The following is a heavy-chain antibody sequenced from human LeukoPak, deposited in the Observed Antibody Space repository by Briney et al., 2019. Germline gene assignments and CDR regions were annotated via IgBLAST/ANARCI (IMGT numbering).Heavy chain of an antibody. J-gene: IGHJ4*02. D-gene: IGHD2-2*01. CDR1: GFTFSNYA. Sequence: GGSLRLSCAASGFTFSNYALHWVRQAPGKGLEWVAVISYDGSNKYYADSVKGRFTISRDNSKNTLYQQMNSLRAEDTAVYYCAKPPDWYCSSPSCHFAAPFDYWGQGTLVTVSS. V-gene: IGHV3-30-3*02. CDR3: AKPPDWYCSSPSCHFAAPFDY. CDR2: ISYDGSNK.